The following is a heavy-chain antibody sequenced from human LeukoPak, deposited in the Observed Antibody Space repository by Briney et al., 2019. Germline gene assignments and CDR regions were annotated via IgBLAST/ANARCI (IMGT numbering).Heavy chain of an antibody. CDR3: ARENGDSSGWTALFDY. CDR1: GGSISSYY. Sequence: SETLSLTCTVSGGSISSYYWSWIRQPPGKGLEWIGYVYYSGSSNYNPSLKSRVTISEDTSSNQFSLKLSSVTAADTAVYYCARENGDSSGWTALFDYWGQGTLVTVSS. D-gene: IGHD6-19*01. V-gene: IGHV4-59*12. CDR2: VYYSGSS. J-gene: IGHJ4*02.